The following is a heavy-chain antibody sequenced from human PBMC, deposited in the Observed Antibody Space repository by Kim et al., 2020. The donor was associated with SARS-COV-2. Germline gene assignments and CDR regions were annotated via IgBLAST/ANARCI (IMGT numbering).Heavy chain of an antibody. J-gene: IGHJ6*02. D-gene: IGHD3-10*01. Sequence: SETLSLTCTVSGGSISSGSYYWSWIRQPAGKGLEWIGRIYTSGSTNYNPSLKSRVTISVDTSKNQFSLKLSSVTAADTAVYYCARGTSPALLWFGERYPYYYCYGMDVWGQGTTVTVSS. CDR2: IYTSGST. V-gene: IGHV4-61*02. CDR3: ARGTSPALLWFGERYPYYYCYGMDV. CDR1: GGSISSGSYY.